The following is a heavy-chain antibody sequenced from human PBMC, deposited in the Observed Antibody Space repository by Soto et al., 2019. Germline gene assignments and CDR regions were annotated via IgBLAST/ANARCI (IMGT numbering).Heavy chain of an antibody. CDR3: ARDQSWHDLVWWFDP. Sequence: ASVKVSCKASGYTFTRSGISWVRQAPGQGLEWMGWISTYNGDTNYAQTFQGRVTMTTDTSTSTVHMEVRSLRSDDTAVYYCARDQSWHDLVWWFDPWGQGTLVTVSS. V-gene: IGHV1-18*01. CDR1: GYTFTRSG. CDR2: ISTYNGDT. J-gene: IGHJ5*02. D-gene: IGHD1-1*01.